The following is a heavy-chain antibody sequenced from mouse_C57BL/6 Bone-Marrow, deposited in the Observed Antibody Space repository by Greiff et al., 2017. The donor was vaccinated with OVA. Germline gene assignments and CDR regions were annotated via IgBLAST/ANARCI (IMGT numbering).Heavy chain of an antibody. D-gene: IGHD3-2*02. J-gene: IGHJ4*01. CDR3: AIEPLDSSGYYAMDY. V-gene: IGHV1-74*01. CDR1: GYTFTSYW. CDR2: IHPSDSDT. Sequence: QVQLQQPGAELVKPGASVKVSCKASGYTFTSYWMHWVKQRPGQGLEWIGRIHPSDSDTNYNQKFKGKATLTVDKSSSTAYMQLSSLTSEDSAVYYCAIEPLDSSGYYAMDYWGQGTSVTVSS.